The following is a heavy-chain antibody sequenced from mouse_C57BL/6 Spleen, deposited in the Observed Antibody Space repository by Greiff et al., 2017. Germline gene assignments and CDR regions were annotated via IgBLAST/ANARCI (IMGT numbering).Heavy chain of an antibody. CDR3: TRGVVDAMYY. J-gene: IGHJ4*01. Sequence: QVQLQQSGAELVRPGASVKMSCKASGYTFTSYNLHWVKQTPRKGLEWIGALYPGYGDTSYNQKFKGKATLTVDKSSSTAYMQLISLTSEVSAVYCCTRGVVDAMYYGAQGTSVTVPS. V-gene: IGHV1-12*01. D-gene: IGHD1-1*02. CDR1: GYTFTSYN. CDR2: LYPGYGDT.